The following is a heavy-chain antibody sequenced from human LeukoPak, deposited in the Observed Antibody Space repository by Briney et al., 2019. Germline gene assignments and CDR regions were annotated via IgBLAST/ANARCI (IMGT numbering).Heavy chain of an antibody. V-gene: IGHV1-69*04. J-gene: IGHJ4*02. D-gene: IGHD3-16*01. Sequence: ASVKVSCKASGGTFSSYTISWVRQAPGQGLEWMGRIIPILGIANYAQKFQGRVTITADKSTSTAYMELSSLGSEDTAVYYCARDRSSLGYFDYWGQGTLVTVSS. CDR2: IIPILGIA. CDR1: GGTFSSYT. CDR3: ARDRSSLGYFDY.